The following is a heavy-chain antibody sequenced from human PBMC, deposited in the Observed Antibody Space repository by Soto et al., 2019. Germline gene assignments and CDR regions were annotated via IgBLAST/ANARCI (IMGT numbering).Heavy chain of an antibody. CDR2: IYYSGGT. CDR3: GRDPGYCSDCICYSARGWFDP. V-gene: IGHV4-61*01. Sequence: SETLSLTCTVSGGSISSTSYYWNWIRQPPGKGLEWIGFIYYSGGTNYNPSLKSRVTISVDTSKNQFSLKLSSVTAADTAVYYCGRDPGYCSDCICYSARGWFDPWGQGTLVTVSS. J-gene: IGHJ5*02. CDR1: GGSISSTSYY. D-gene: IGHD2-15*01.